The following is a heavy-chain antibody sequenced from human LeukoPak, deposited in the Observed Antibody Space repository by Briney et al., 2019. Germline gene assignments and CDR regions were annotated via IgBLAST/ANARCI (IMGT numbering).Heavy chain of an antibody. J-gene: IGHJ3*02. V-gene: IGHV3-21*01. CDR1: GFTFSSYG. CDR2: ISSSSSYI. Sequence: GGSLRLSCAASGFTFSSYGMNWVRQAPGKGLEWVSSISSSSSYIYYADSVKGRFTISRDNAKNSLYLQMNSLRAEDTAVYYCARARASIAAAAYDAFDIWGQGTMVTVSS. CDR3: ARARASIAAAAYDAFDI. D-gene: IGHD6-13*01.